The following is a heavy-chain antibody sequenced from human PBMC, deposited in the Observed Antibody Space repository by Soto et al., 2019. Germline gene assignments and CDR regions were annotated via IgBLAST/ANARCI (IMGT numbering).Heavy chain of an antibody. CDR1: GFTFSRYV. J-gene: IGHJ4*02. CDR2: ISGSGGST. CDR3: AKEGELLSSFDY. D-gene: IGHD1-26*01. Sequence: GGSLRLSCAASGFTFSRYVMSWVRQAPGKGLEWVSAISGSGGSTYYADSVKGRFTISRDNSKNTLYLQMNSLRAEDTAVYYCAKEGELLSSFDYWGQGTLVTVSS. V-gene: IGHV3-23*01.